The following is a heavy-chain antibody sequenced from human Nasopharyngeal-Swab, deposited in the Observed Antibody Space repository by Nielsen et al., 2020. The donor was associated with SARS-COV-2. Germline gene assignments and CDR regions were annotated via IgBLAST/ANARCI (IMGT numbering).Heavy chain of an antibody. D-gene: IGHD2-15*01. CDR1: GGTLSSYA. V-gene: IGHV1-69*04. CDR2: IIPILGIA. CDR3: ARVRNILVVVAANDAFDI. J-gene: IGHJ3*02. Sequence: SVKVSCKASGGTLSSYAISWVRQAPAQGLEWMGRIIPILGIANYAQKFQGRVTITADKSTSTAYMELSSLRSEDTAVYYCARVRNILVVVAANDAFDIWGQGTMVTVSS.